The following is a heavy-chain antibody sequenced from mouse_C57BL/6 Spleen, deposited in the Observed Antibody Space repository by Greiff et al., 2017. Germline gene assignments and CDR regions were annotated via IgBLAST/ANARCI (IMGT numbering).Heavy chain of an antibody. CDR3: AYYGSSNEDAMDY. D-gene: IGHD1-1*01. J-gene: IGHJ4*01. V-gene: IGHV1-64*01. Sequence: QVQLQQPGAELVKPGASVKLSCKASGYTFTSYWMPWVKQRPGQGRDGIGMILPNSGSTNYNAKFKTKATLTVDKSSSTAYMQLRSLTYADSAVYYCAYYGSSNEDAMDYWGQGTSVTVSS. CDR1: GYTFTSYW. CDR2: ILPNSGST.